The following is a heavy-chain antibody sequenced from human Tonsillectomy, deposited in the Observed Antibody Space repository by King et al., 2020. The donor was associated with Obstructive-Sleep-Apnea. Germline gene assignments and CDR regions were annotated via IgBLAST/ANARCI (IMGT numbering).Heavy chain of an antibody. V-gene: IGHV4-4*07. CDR1: GGSINSYY. CDR3: ARVSGYYGSGSYSFYYGMDV. J-gene: IGHJ6*02. CDR2: IHISGNT. Sequence: MQLQESGPGLVKPSETLSLICTVSGGSINSYYWSWIRQPAGKGLEWIGRIHISGNTNYNPSLKSRVTMSVDTSKNQFSLKLGSWTAADTAVYYCARVSGYYGSGSYSFYYGMDVWGQGTTVTVSS. D-gene: IGHD3-10*01.